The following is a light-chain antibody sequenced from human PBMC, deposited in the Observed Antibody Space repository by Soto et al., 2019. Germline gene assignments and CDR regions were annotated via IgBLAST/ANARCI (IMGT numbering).Light chain of an antibody. V-gene: IGLV2-11*01. CDR1: SSDVGGYKY. Sequence: QSALTQPRSVSGSPGQSVTISCTGTSSDVGGYKYVSWYQHHPGKAPKLMLYDVSNRPSGVPYRFSGSKSGNTASLTISGLRAEDEADYYCCSYVGRNTYVFGTGTKLTVL. J-gene: IGLJ1*01. CDR3: CSYVGRNTYV. CDR2: DVS.